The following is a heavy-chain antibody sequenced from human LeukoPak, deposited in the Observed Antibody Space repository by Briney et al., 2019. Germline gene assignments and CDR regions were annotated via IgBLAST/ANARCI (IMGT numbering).Heavy chain of an antibody. Sequence: GESLKISCQGSGYSFTNYWISWVRQMPGKGLEWMGRINPIDPYTKYSPSFQGHVTILVDKSINTAYLQWSSPKASDTAIYYCARRGSGSYLDFDYWGQGTVVTVSS. J-gene: IGHJ4*02. D-gene: IGHD3-10*01. CDR1: GYSFTNYW. CDR2: INPIDPYT. V-gene: IGHV5-10-1*01. CDR3: ARRGSGSYLDFDY.